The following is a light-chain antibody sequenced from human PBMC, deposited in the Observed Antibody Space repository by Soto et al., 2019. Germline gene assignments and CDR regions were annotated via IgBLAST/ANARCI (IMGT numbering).Light chain of an antibody. CDR2: GAS. J-gene: IGKJ1*01. V-gene: IGKV3-20*01. Sequence: EIVLTQSPGTLSLSPGEGSTLSCRASQSVSSSYIAWYQQRPGQTPSLLIYGASTRATGIPDRFSGSGSGTHFTLTISSLQPDDFATYYCQQYNSYWTFGQGTKVDIK. CDR1: QSVSSSY. CDR3: QQYNSYWT.